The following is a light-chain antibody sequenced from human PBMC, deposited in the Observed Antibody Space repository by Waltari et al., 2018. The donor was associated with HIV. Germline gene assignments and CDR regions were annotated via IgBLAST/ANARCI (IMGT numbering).Light chain of an antibody. V-gene: IGKV1-39*01. CDR3: QQSSRTPRT. Sequence: DIRMTQSPSSLSASVGDSITITCRASESISHYLNWFQQKPGKAPQLLIHAASNLQGGVPSRFSGSGSGTNFTLTIGRLQLEDFATYYCQQSSRTPRTFGQGTKLDMK. CDR2: AAS. CDR1: ESISHY. J-gene: IGKJ2*01.